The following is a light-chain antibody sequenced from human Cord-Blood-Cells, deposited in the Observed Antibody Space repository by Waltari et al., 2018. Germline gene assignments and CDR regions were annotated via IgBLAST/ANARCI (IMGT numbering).Light chain of an antibody. CDR1: NIGSKS. CDR2: SDS. CDR3: QVWDSSSDHVV. V-gene: IGLV3-21*04. J-gene: IGLJ2*01. Sequence: SYVLTQPPSVSVAPGKTARITCGGNNIGSKSVHWYQQKPDQAPVLVIYSDSDRPPGIAGRLSGSKAGNTATLTISRVEGGDEADYYGQVWDSSSDHVVFGGGTKLTVL.